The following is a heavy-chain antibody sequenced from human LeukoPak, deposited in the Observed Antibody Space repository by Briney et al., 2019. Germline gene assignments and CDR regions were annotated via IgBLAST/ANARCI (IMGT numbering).Heavy chain of an antibody. CDR2: ISSSSSYI. V-gene: IGHV3-21*01. J-gene: IGHJ4*02. Sequence: PGGSLRLSCAASGFTFSSYSMNWVRQAPGKGLEWVSSISSSSSYIYYADSVKGRFTISRDNAKNSLYLQMNSLRAEDTAVYYCAHGGGDYAASEIDYWGQGTLVTVSS. D-gene: IGHD4-17*01. CDR1: GFTFSSYS. CDR3: AHGGGDYAASEIDY.